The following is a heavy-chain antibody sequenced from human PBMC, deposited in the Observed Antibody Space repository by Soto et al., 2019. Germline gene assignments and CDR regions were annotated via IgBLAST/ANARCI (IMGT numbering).Heavy chain of an antibody. Sequence: GESLKISCKGSGYSFTSYWIGWVRQMPGKGLEWMGIIYPGDSDTRYSPSFQGQVTISADKSISTAYLQWSSLKASDTAMYYCARQKYGSGSYFTRYYYYYGMDVWGQGTTVTVSS. D-gene: IGHD3-10*01. J-gene: IGHJ6*02. CDR2: IYPGDSDT. CDR3: ARQKYGSGSYFTRYYYYYGMDV. V-gene: IGHV5-51*01. CDR1: GYSFTSYW.